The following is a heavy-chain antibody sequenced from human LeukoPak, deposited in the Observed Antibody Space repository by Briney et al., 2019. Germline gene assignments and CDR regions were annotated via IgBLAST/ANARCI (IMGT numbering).Heavy chain of an antibody. V-gene: IGHV4-39*07. Sequence: PSETLSLTCTVSSGSISSSGYYWGWIRQPPGKGLEWIGTIFHSGTTDYNPSLESRVTISIDTSKSQFSLRLSSVTAADTALYYCARRGGGSSPGLYYFDYWGQGTLVTVSS. J-gene: IGHJ4*02. CDR1: SGSISSSGYY. CDR2: IFHSGTT. CDR3: ARRGGGSSPGLYYFDY. D-gene: IGHD6-6*01.